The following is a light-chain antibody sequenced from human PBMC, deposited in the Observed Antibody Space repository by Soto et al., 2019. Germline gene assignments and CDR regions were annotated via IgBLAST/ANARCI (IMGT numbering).Light chain of an antibody. Sequence: EIVMTQSPATLSVSLGERATLSCRASQSVSSNLAWYQQKPGQAPRLLIYGASTRATGIPARFSGSGSGTEFTLTISSLQSEDFAVYYCQQYNNWSTTFGQGTKVEIK. V-gene: IGKV3-15*01. CDR3: QQYNNWSTT. J-gene: IGKJ1*01. CDR1: QSVSSN. CDR2: GAS.